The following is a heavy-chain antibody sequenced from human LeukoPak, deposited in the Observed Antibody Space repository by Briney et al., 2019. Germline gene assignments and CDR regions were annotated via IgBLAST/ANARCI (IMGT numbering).Heavy chain of an antibody. CDR3: ASGSGSGSYGY. J-gene: IGHJ4*02. CDR2: INPNSGGT. Sequence: ASVKVSCKASGYTFTGNYMHWVRQAPGQGLEWMGWINPNSGGTNYAHKFQGRVTMTRDTSISTAYMELSRLRSDDTAVYYCASGSGSGSYGYWGQGTLVTVSS. CDR1: GYTFTGNY. V-gene: IGHV1-2*07. D-gene: IGHD1-26*01.